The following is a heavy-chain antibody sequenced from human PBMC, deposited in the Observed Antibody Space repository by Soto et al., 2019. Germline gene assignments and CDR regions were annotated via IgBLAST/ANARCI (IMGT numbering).Heavy chain of an antibody. Sequence: APVKGDWKAAGGAISSDASRWGRKDNGHGLEWMGRISAYNGNTNYAQKLPGRVTMTTDTSTSTAYMELRSLRSDDTAVYYCARSVRNYDYGWPQPPMLFDIWGQGTMVTV. CDR3: ARSVRNYDYGWPQPPMLFDI. V-gene: IGHV1-18*01. D-gene: IGHD3-16*01. CDR1: GGAISSDA. J-gene: IGHJ3*02. CDR2: ISAYNGNT.